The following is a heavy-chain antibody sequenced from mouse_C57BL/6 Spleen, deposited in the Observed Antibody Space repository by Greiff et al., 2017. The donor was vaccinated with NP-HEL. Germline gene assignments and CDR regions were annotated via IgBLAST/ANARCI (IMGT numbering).Heavy chain of an antibody. CDR1: GFTFSDYY. CDR3: ARGLRGDYYAMDY. D-gene: IGHD3-1*01. CDR2: ISNGGGST. J-gene: IGHJ4*01. V-gene: IGHV5-12*01. Sequence: EVKLMESGGGLVQPGGSLKLSCAASGFTFSDYYMYWVRQTPEKRLEWVAYISNGGGSTYYPDTVKGRFTISRDNAKNTLYLQMSRLKSEDTAMYYCARGLRGDYYAMDYWGQGTSVTVSS.